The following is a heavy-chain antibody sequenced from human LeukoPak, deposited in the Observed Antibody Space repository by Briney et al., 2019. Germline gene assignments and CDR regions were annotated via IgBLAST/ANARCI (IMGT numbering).Heavy chain of an antibody. CDR3: ARLKWELHYFDY. Sequence: PPETLSLTCTVSGYSISSGYYWGWIRQPPGKGLEWIGSIYHSGSTYYNPSLKSRVTISVDTSKNQFSLKLSSVTAADTAVYYCARLKWELHYFDYWGQGTLVTVSS. V-gene: IGHV4-38-2*02. CDR1: GYSISSGYY. CDR2: IYHSGST. D-gene: IGHD1-26*01. J-gene: IGHJ4*02.